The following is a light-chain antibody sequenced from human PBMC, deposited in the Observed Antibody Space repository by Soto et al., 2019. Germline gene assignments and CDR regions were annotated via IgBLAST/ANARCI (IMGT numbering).Light chain of an antibody. Sequence: AIRMTQSPSSFSASTGDRATLSCRASQSISSYLAWYQQKPGKAPKLLIYAASTLQSGVPSRFIGSGSGTDFTLTISCLQSEDFSAYYCQQYYSYPLFTFGPGTKVDIK. CDR2: AAS. J-gene: IGKJ3*01. V-gene: IGKV1-8*01. CDR1: QSISSY. CDR3: QQYYSYPLFT.